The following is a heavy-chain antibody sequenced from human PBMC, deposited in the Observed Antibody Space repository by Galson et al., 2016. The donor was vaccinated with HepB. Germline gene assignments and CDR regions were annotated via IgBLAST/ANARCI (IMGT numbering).Heavy chain of an antibody. CDR3: ARHARYSYGYRWFDS. D-gene: IGHD5-18*01. J-gene: IGHJ5*01. CDR1: GGSIISSDYY. CDR2: IYYSGGT. V-gene: IGHV4-39*01. Sequence: SLTCTVSGGSIISSDYYWGWVRQPPGKGLEWIGSIYYSGGTYNNPSLRSRVTLSVDTSREQFSLRLTSVTAADRGLYYCARHARYSYGYRWFDSWGQGTLVIVSS.